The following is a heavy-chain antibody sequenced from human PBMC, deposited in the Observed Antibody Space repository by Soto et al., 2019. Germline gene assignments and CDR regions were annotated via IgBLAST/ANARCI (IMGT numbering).Heavy chain of an antibody. CDR1: GFILSSSA. V-gene: IGHV3-23*01. CDR2: ISGSGTST. CDR3: AKGPTIFGVVITFEYYYGMDV. D-gene: IGHD3-3*01. Sequence: LRLSCAASGFILSSSAMSWVRQAPGKGLEWVSAISGSGTSTYYADSVKGRFTISGDSSKNTVYLQMNSLRAEDTAVYYCAKGPTIFGVVITFEYYYGMDVWGQGTTVTVSS. J-gene: IGHJ6*02.